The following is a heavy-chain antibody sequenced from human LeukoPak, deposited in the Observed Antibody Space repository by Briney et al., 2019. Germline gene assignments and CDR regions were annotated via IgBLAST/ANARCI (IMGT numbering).Heavy chain of an antibody. CDR3: ARAGGTMVRGVIYSDY. V-gene: IGHV4-59*01. CDR2: IYYSGST. Sequence: SETLSLTCTVSGGSISSYYWSWIRQPPGKGLEWIGYIYYSGSTNYNPSLKSRVTISVDTSKNQFSLKLSSVTAADTAVYYCARAGGTMVRGVIYSDYWGQGTLVTVSS. J-gene: IGHJ4*02. D-gene: IGHD3-10*01. CDR1: GGSISSYY.